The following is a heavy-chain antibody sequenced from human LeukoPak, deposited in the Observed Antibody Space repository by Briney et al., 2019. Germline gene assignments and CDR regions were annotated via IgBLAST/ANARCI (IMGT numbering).Heavy chain of an antibody. V-gene: IGHV3-30-3*01. CDR3: ARAFGGDSYGPRPRYYYYGMDV. D-gene: IGHD5-18*01. CDR2: ISYDGSNK. CDR1: GFTFSSYA. J-gene: IGHJ6*02. Sequence: PGGSLRLSCAASGFTFSSYAMHWVRQAPGKGLEWVAVISYDGSNKCYADSVKGRFTISRDNSKNTLYLQMNSLRAEDTAVYYCARAFGGDSYGPRPRYYYYGMDVWGQGTTVTVSS.